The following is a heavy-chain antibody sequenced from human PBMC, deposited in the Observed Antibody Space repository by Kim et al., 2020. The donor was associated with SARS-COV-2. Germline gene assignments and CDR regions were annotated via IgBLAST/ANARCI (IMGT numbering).Heavy chain of an antibody. CDR3: ARGGYCSSTSCHAVGSFDY. Sequence: SRVTISVDTSKNQFSLKLSSVTAADTAVYYCARGGYCSSTSCHAVGSFDYWGQGTLVTVSS. J-gene: IGHJ4*02. V-gene: IGHV4-31*02. D-gene: IGHD2-2*01.